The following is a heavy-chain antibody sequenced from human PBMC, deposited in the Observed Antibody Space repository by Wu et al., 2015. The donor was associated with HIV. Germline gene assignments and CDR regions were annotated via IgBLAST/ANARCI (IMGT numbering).Heavy chain of an antibody. D-gene: IGHD6-13*01. CDR3: ARGNIWAAAGTYSNFDY. Sequence: VQLFQSGGEVKKPGASVKVACKASGYIFNDFGIHWVRQAPGQGLEWIGWISAQNGNTNYAPKFQGRVTMTTDVSSSTAYMELRSLRSDDTAFYFCARGNIWAAAGTYSNFDYWGQGTLVTVSS. J-gene: IGHJ4*02. V-gene: IGHV1-18*01. CDR2: ISAQNGNT. CDR1: GYIFNDFG.